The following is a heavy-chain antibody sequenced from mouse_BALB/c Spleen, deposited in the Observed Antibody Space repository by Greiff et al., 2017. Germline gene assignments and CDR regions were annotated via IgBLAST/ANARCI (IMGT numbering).Heavy chain of an antibody. CDR2: IDPETGGT. V-gene: IGHV1-15*01. CDR3: TRWLLGAY. J-gene: IGHJ3*01. D-gene: IGHD2-3*01. Sequence: QVQLQQSGAELVRPGASVTLSCKASGYTFTDYEMHWVKQTPVHGLEWIGAIDPETGGTAYNQKFKGKATLTADKSSSTAYMELRSLTSEDSAVYYCTRWLLGAYWGQGTLVTVSA. CDR1: GYTFTDYE.